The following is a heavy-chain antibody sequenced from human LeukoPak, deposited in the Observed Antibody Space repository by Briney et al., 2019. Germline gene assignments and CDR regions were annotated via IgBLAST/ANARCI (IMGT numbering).Heavy chain of an antibody. CDR2: INPSGGST. J-gene: IGHJ3*02. Sequence: ASVKVSCKASGYTFTSYYMHWVRQAPGQGLEWMGIINPSGGSTSYAQKFQGRVTMTRDTSTSTVYMELSSLRSEDTAVYYCAVNDFRSGYYDAFDIWGQGTMVTVSS. CDR3: AVNDFRSGYYDAFDI. V-gene: IGHV1-46*01. D-gene: IGHD3-3*01. CDR1: GYTFTSYY.